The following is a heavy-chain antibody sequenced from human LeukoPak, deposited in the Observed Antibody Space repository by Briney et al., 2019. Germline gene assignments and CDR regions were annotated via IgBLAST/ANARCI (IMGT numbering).Heavy chain of an antibody. Sequence: GGSLKLSCAPSGFSFSGPAIHWVRQAPGKGLEWVGRIRGAGYSDAPAYVAPVRGRFTISRNDAKSTAYLQMNSLKAEDTAVYYCTVPASGGNWFDPWGGETRVTVS. D-gene: IGHD2-2*01. CDR2: IRGAGYSDAP. CDR3: TVPASGGNWFDP. CDR1: GFSFSGPA. V-gene: IGHV3-73*01. J-gene: IGHJ5*02.